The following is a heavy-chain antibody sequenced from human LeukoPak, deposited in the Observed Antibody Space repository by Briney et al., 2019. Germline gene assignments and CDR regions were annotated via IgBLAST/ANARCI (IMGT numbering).Heavy chain of an antibody. J-gene: IGHJ5*02. V-gene: IGHV4-30-2*01. CDR1: GGSISSGGYS. CDR3: ARDQHDYGDYYATYNWFDP. Sequence: SQTLSLTCAVSGGSISSGGYSWSWIRQPPGKGLEWIGYIYHSGSTYYNPSLKSRVTISVDTSKNQFSLKLSSVTAADTAVYYCARDQHDYGDYYATYNWFDPWGQGTLVTVSS. D-gene: IGHD4-17*01. CDR2: IYHSGST.